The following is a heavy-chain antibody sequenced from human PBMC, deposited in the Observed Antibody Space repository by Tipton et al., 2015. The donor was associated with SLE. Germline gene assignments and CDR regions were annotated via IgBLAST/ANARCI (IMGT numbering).Heavy chain of an antibody. J-gene: IGHJ6*02. Sequence: TLSLTCTVSGGSISSNYWIWIRQPPGKGLEWIGYISYNGGTNYNPSLKSRVSISVDTSKKQFSLKLTSVTAADTAVYYCARGKVTWRGAIIGVDVWGQGTTVTVSS. CDR2: ISYNGGT. V-gene: IGHV4-59*08. D-gene: IGHD2-21*02. CDR1: GGSISSNY. CDR3: ARGKVTWRGAIIGVDV.